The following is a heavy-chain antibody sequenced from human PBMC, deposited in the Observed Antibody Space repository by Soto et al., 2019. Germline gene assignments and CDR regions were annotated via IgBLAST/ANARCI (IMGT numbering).Heavy chain of an antibody. CDR1: GFTFSDYY. CDR2: ISSSGSTI. J-gene: IGHJ3*02. CDR3: ARGSSSWHDAFDI. V-gene: IGHV3-11*01. Sequence: GGSLRLSCAAFGFTFSDYYMSWIRQAPGKGLEWVSYISSSGSTIYYADSVKGRFTISRDNAKNSLYLQMNSLRAEDTAVYYCARGSSSWHDAFDIWGQGTMVTVSS. D-gene: IGHD6-13*01.